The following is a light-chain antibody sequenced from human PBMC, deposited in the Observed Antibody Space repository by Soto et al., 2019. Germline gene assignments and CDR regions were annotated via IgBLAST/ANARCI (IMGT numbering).Light chain of an antibody. Sequence: QSVLTQPASVSGSPGQSITISCTGTSSDVGANGFVSWYQQHPGKAPKLMMYEVSNRPSGVSDRFSGSKSGNTASLTISGLQAEDEADYYCSSYTTSSTYVFGTGTKAPS. J-gene: IGLJ1*01. CDR3: SSYTTSSTYV. V-gene: IGLV2-14*01. CDR2: EVS. CDR1: SSDVGANGF.